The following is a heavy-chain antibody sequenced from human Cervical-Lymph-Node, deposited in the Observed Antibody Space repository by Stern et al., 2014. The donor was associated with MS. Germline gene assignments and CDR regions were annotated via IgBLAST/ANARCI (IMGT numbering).Heavy chain of an antibody. CDR2: VSYDGTTA. CDR1: GFTFSTYA. V-gene: IGHV3-30*18. CDR3: AKDASTQWLVQSDAFDI. Sequence: VQLVESGGGVVQPGRSLRLSCAVSGFTFSTYAIHWVRQAPGKGLEWAAVVSYDGTTAYYADSVKCRFTISRDNSRNTLYLQMNSLRAEDTALYYCAKDASTQWLVQSDAFDIWGQGTMVIVSS. J-gene: IGHJ3*02. D-gene: IGHD6-19*01.